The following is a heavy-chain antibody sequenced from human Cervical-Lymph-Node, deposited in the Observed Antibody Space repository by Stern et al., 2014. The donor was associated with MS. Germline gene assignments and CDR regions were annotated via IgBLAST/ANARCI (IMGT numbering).Heavy chain of an antibody. V-gene: IGHV5-51*01. CDR1: GYSFSTYW. CDR3: ARHDLSGTHFDY. CDR2: VHHGDPDT. J-gene: IGHJ4*02. Sequence: VQLVQSGAEVQHPGPSHRISCKASGYSFSTYWIGWVRQTPGKGLEWMGIVHHGDPDTRYSPSFQGRVTISGDTAIIPAHMEGRGLSASDTGIYDCARHDLSGTHFDYWGQGTLVTVSS. D-gene: IGHD1-20*01.